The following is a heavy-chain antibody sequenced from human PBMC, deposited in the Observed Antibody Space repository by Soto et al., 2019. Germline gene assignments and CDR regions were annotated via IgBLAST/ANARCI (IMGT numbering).Heavy chain of an antibody. CDR2: ISGGGDTP. Sequence: GGSLRLSCAVSGFTFSNYAISWVRQAPGKGLEWVSIISGGGDTPYYADSVKGRFTISRDNSRNTLYLQMNSLRAGDSAKYYCAKEGTSGLYYFDYWGPGTRVTVSS. D-gene: IGHD6-19*01. CDR1: GFTFSNYA. CDR3: AKEGTSGLYYFDY. V-gene: IGHV3-23*01. J-gene: IGHJ4*02.